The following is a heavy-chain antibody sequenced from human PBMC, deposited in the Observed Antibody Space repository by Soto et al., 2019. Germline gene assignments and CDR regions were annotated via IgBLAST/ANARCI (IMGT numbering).Heavy chain of an antibody. CDR3: ARGDCSGGSCHSYWYFDL. CDR1: GFTFSNYA. CDR2: ISYDGSNK. Sequence: VQLVESGGGLVQPGGSLRLSCAASGFTFSNYAMHWVRQAPGKGLEWVAVISYDGSNKYYADSVKGRFTISRDNSKNTLYLQMNSLRAEDTAVYYCARGDCSGGSCHSYWYFDLWGRGTLVTVSS. D-gene: IGHD2-15*01. V-gene: IGHV3-30-3*01. J-gene: IGHJ2*01.